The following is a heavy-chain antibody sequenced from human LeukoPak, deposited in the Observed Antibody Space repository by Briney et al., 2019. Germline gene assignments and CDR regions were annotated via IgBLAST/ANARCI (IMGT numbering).Heavy chain of an antibody. CDR3: ARGGSRIVVVVAARKPHYFDY. CDR2: INNSGST. D-gene: IGHD2-15*01. J-gene: IGHJ4*02. CDR1: GGSFSGYY. Sequence: PSETLSLTCAVYGGSFSGYYWSWIRQSPGKGLEWIGEINNSGSTNCNPSVKSRVTISVDTSKNQFSLKLSSVTAADTAVYYCARGGSRIVVVVAARKPHYFDYWGQGTLVTVSS. V-gene: IGHV4-34*01.